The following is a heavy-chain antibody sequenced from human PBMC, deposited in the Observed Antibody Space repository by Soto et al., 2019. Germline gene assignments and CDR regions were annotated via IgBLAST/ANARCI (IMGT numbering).Heavy chain of an antibody. V-gene: IGHV2-70*11. Sequence: ESGPTLVNPTQTLALTCTFSGFSLTTSGMCVTWIRQPPGKALEWLARIDWDGDEYYSTSLKTRLTISKDTSKNQVVLTMTNMDPVDTATYYCVRIKMKVEATNRAWLDHWGQGILVTVSS. CDR3: VRIKMKVEATNRAWLDH. J-gene: IGHJ5*02. D-gene: IGHD1-26*01. CDR2: IDWDGDE. CDR1: GFSLTTSGMC.